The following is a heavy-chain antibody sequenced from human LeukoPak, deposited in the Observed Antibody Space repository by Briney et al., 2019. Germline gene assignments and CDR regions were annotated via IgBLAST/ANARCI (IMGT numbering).Heavy chain of an antibody. CDR3: ARDPSCSGGSCRDGYFDY. CDR2: IKQDGSEK. D-gene: IGHD2-15*01. CDR1: GFTFSRYL. V-gene: IGHV3-7*01. J-gene: IGHJ4*02. Sequence: PGGSLRLSCAASGFTFSRYLMYWVRQAPGKGLEWVANIKQDGSEKYYVDSVEGRFTISRDNAKNSLFLQMNSLRAEDTAVYYCARDPSCSGGSCRDGYFDYWGQGTLVAVSS.